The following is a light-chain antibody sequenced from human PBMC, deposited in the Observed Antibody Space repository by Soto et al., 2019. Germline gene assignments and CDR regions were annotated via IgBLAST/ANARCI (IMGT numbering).Light chain of an antibody. J-gene: IGKJ3*01. CDR3: QQYGSSPLT. Sequence: EIVLTQSPGTQSFSPGERATLSCRTSQTVSNNFLAWYQRRPGQTPRILIYGASRRAAGIPDRFSGSGSGTDLTLTISRLEPEDFAVYYCQQYGSSPLTFGPGTKVDIK. V-gene: IGKV3-20*01. CDR1: QTVSNNF. CDR2: GAS.